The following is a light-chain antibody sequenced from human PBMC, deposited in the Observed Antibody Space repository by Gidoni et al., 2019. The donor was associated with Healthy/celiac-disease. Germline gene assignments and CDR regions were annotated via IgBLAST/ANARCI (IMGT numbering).Light chain of an antibody. V-gene: IGLV3-19*01. J-gene: IGLJ3*02. CDR1: SLRSYY. Sequence: SSELTQDTAVSVALGQTVRFTCQGDSLRSYYASWYQQKPGQAPVLVIYGKNNRPSGIPDRFSGSSSGNTASLTITGAQAEDEADYYCNSRDSSGNHQVFGGGTKLTVL. CDR2: GKN. CDR3: NSRDSSGNHQV.